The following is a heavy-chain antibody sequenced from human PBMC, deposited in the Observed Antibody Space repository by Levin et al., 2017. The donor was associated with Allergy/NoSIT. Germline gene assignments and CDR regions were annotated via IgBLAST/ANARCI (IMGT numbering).Heavy chain of an antibody. CDR1: GFTFRNYG. V-gene: IGHV3-33*01. J-gene: IGHJ2*01. D-gene: IGHD3-16*01. CDR3: ARGPLGVGRWYFDL. CDR2: IWYDGSDK. Sequence: PSETLSLTCAASGFTFRNYGMHWVRQPPGKGLEWVGVIWYDGSDKYYADSVKGRFTISRDNSKNTLYLQMNSLRAEDTAVYYCARGPLGVGRWYFDLWGRGTLVTVSS.